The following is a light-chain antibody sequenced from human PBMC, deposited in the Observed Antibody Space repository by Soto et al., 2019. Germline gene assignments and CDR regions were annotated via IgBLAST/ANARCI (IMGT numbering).Light chain of an antibody. Sequence: IVMAQSPGTLSVSPGERATLSCRASQSVSSSYLAWYQQKPGQAPRLLIYGASSRATGIPDRFSGSGSGTDFTLTISSLQPEDFATYYCQQSYSTPQTFGQGTRLEIK. CDR2: GAS. J-gene: IGKJ5*01. CDR3: QQSYSTPQT. V-gene: IGKV3-20*01. CDR1: QSVSSSY.